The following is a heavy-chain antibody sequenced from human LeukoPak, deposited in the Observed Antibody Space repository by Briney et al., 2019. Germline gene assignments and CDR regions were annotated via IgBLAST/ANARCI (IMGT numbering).Heavy chain of an antibody. CDR2: LGSGGST. J-gene: IGHJ2*01. Sequence: GGSLRLSCEVSGFTLKTYAMSWVRQAPGKGLEWVSTLGSGGSTFYADPVKGRFTISRDNSKNTLYLQMTSLRGEDTAVYYCAKRIPVVAMQYFDLWGRGTLVAVSS. D-gene: IGHD6-19*01. V-gene: IGHV3-23*01. CDR1: GFTLKTYA. CDR3: AKRIPVVAMQYFDL.